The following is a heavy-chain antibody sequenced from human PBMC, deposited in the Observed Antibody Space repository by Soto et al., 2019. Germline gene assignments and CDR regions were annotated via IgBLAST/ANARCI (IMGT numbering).Heavy chain of an antibody. J-gene: IGHJ4*02. CDR1: GGSIRSGNYY. V-gene: IGHV4-30-4*01. D-gene: IGHD4-17*01. Sequence: SETLSLTCTVSGGSIRSGNYYWSWIRQPPGKGLEWIGYIYDSGNTYYNPSLKSRVIISIDTSKNQFSLKLRSVTAADTAVYYCAREGNAFGDPFDYWGQGTLVNVSS. CDR2: IYDSGNT. CDR3: AREGNAFGDPFDY.